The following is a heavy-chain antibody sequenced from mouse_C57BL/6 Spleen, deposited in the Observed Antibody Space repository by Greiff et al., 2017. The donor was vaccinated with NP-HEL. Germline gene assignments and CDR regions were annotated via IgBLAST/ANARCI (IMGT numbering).Heavy chain of an antibody. CDR2: IDPETGGT. D-gene: IGHD1-1*01. Sequence: VQLQQSGAELVRPGASVTLSCKASGYTFTDYEMHWVKQTPVHGLEWIGAIDPETGGTAYNQKFKGKAILTADKSSSTAYMELRSLTSEDSAVYYCTRRGLYYGSSYCAMDYWGQGTSVTVSS. CDR1: GYTFTDYE. J-gene: IGHJ4*01. CDR3: TRRGLYYGSSYCAMDY. V-gene: IGHV1-15*01.